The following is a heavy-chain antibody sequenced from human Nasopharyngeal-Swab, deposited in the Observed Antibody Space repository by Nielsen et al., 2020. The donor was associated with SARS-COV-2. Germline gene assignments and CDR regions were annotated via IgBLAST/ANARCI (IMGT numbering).Heavy chain of an antibody. Sequence: GESLKISCVGSGFTLRNYDMGWVRQTPGKGLEWVSHISGSGGGTYYTDSVKGRFTISRDNSKNTLHLQMNSLRAEDTAVYYCARDFGSGCFDIWGQGTMVTVSS. CDR1: GFTLRNYD. CDR2: ISGSGGGT. CDR3: ARDFGSGCFDI. J-gene: IGHJ3*02. D-gene: IGHD6-25*01. V-gene: IGHV3-23*01.